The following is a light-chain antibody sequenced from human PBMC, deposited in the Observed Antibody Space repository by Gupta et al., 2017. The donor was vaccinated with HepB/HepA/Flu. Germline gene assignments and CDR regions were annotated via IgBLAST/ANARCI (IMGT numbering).Light chain of an antibody. V-gene: IGKV1D-12*01. J-gene: IGKJ3*01. CDR3: QQASTFPCT. CDR2: YAS. CDR1: QGISTR. Sequence: DTQMTQSPSSVSAAVGDRVSITCRSSQGISTRLAWYQQKPGKAPKLLIYYASSLKSGVPARFSGSGSGTDFTLTISSLQAEDVATYFCQQASTFPCTFGPGTKVEFK.